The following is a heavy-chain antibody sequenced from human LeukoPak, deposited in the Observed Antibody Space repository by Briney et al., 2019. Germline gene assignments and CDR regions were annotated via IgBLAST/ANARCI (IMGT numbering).Heavy chain of an antibody. CDR2: INTDGSSP. J-gene: IGHJ3*01. Sequence: GGSLRLSCAASGFTFSAYWMHWVRQAPGKGLVWVSRINTDGSSPTYAASVKGRFTISRDNSKNILYLQMNGLRAEDTALYYCAKVVGIWIGEMFDAFDVWGHGTMVAVSS. D-gene: IGHD3-10*01. CDR1: GFTFSAYW. CDR3: AKVVGIWIGEMFDAFDV. V-gene: IGHV3-74*01.